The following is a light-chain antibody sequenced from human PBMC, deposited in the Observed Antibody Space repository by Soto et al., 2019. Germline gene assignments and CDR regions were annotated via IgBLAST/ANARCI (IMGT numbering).Light chain of an antibody. CDR3: GTWDSTLTTVV. V-gene: IGLV1-51*01. J-gene: IGLJ2*01. CDR1: SSNIGNNY. Sequence: QSALTQPASVSAAPGQKVNISCSGSSSNIGNNYVSWYQQLPGTAPKLLIYDNNKRPSGIPDRFSGSKSGTSATLGITGLQTGDEADYYCGTWDSTLTTVVFGGGTKLTVL. CDR2: DNN.